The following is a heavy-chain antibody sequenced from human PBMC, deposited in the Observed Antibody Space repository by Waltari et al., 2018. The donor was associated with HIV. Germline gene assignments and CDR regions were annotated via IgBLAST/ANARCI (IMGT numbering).Heavy chain of an antibody. J-gene: IGHJ5*02. CDR3: ARAKTQYFDL. CDR2: SYYSGRT. Sequence: QVQLQESGPGLVKPSQTLSLTCTVSGGYISTGGYFWGWVRQRPGKGLEWIGYSYYSGRTHYNPSLESRVSFSVDMSKNQFSMNLTSVSAADTATYYCARAKTQYFDLWGQGILVTVSS. CDR1: GGYISTGGYF. V-gene: IGHV4-31*03. D-gene: IGHD4-4*01.